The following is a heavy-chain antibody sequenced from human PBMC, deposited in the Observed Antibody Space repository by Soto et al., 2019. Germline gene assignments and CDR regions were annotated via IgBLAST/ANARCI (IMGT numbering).Heavy chain of an antibody. CDR3: ARYKSNYYYGMDV. CDR2: IYYSGIT. Sequence: VQLQESGPGLVKPSETLSLTCTVSGGSISSYYWSWIRQPPGKGLEWIGYIYYSGITNYNPSLKSRVTISVDTSKNQFSLKLSSVTAADTAVYYCARYKSNYYYGMDVWGQGTTVTVS. CDR1: GGSISSYY. V-gene: IGHV4-59*01. J-gene: IGHJ6*02. D-gene: IGHD1-20*01.